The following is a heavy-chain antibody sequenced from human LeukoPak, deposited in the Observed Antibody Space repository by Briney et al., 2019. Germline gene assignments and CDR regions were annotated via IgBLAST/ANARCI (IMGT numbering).Heavy chain of an antibody. CDR1: GGSFSGYY. D-gene: IGHD3-22*01. J-gene: IGHJ4*02. CDR3: ATSAYDSSVYYQDY. Sequence: SETLSLTCAVYGGSFSGYYWSWIRQPPGKGLEWIGEINHSGSTNYNPSLKSRVTISVDTSKNQFSLKLRSVTAADTAVYYCATSAYDSSVYYQDYWGQGTLVTVSS. V-gene: IGHV4-34*01. CDR2: INHSGST.